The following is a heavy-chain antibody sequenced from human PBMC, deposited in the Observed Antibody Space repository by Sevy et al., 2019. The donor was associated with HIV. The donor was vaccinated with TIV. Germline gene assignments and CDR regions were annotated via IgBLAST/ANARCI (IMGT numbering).Heavy chain of an antibody. CDR3: AQGEGYCSGGSWNPGGS. Sequence: GGSMRLSCAASGFTFSSHGMHWVRRAPGKGLEWVGLISFDGNKIYYPKSVKGRFTISRDNSKNTLYLQMNGLRADDTAIYYCAQGEGYCSGGSWNPGGSWCHGTLVPVSS. V-gene: IGHV3-30*18. D-gene: IGHD2-15*01. J-gene: IGHJ5*01. CDR2: ISFDGNKI. CDR1: GFTFSSHG.